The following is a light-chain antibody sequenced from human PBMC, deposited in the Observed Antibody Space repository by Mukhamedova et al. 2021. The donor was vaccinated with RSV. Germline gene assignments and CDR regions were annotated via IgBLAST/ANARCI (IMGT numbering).Light chain of an antibody. Sequence: QSTWGNYLAWYQQKPGQAPRLLIYGASSRATGIPDRFSDSGSGTDFTLTISRLEPEDFAVYYCQQYGRSPLTFGGGTKVEIK. CDR1: QSTWGNY. CDR2: GAS. V-gene: IGKV3-20*01. CDR3: QQYGRSPLT. J-gene: IGKJ4*01.